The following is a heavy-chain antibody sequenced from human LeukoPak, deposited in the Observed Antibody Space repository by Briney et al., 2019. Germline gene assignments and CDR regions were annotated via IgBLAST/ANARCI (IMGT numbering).Heavy chain of an antibody. CDR1: GGSISSGGYY. CDR2: IYYSGST. Sequence: ASQTLSLTCTVSGGSISSGGYYWSWIRQHPGKGLEWIGYIYYSGSTYYNPSLKSRVTISVDTSKIQFSLKLSSVTAADMAVYYCARGLVVVAANYFDYWGQGTLVTVSS. V-gene: IGHV4-31*03. CDR3: ARGLVVVAANYFDY. D-gene: IGHD2-15*01. J-gene: IGHJ4*02.